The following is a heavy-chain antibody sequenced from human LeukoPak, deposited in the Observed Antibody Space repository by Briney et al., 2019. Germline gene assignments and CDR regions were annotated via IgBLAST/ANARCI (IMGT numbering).Heavy chain of an antibody. CDR2: IYYSGST. D-gene: IGHD3-22*01. V-gene: IGHV4-61*01. J-gene: IGHJ4*02. CDR1: GGSVSSGSYY. Sequence: SETLSLTCTVSGGSVSSGSYYWSWIRQPPGKGLEWIGYIYYSGSTNYNPSLESRVTISVDTSKNQFSLKLSSVTAADTAVYYCARDPYYYDSSGFDYWGQGTLVTVSS. CDR3: ARDPYYYDSSGFDY.